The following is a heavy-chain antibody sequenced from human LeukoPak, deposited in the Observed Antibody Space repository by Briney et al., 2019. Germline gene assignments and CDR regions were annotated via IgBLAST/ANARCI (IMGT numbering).Heavy chain of an antibody. CDR1: GFTFSSYS. Sequence: GGSLRLSCAASGFTFSSYSMNWVRQAPGKGLEWLSYISSGSSDIHYADSVKGRFTISRDNAKNSLYLQMNSLRAEDTAVYYCARDTGPFDYWGQGTLVTVSS. V-gene: IGHV3-48*01. CDR2: ISSGSSDI. CDR3: ARDTGPFDY. J-gene: IGHJ4*02. D-gene: IGHD4-17*01.